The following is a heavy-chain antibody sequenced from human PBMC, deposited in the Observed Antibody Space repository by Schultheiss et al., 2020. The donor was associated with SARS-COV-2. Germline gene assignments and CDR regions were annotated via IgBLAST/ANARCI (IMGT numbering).Heavy chain of an antibody. CDR1: GFTFSNAW. D-gene: IGHD3-22*01. CDR3: TTAYYYYDSSGYMSRYFQH. J-gene: IGHJ1*01. CDR2: ISSSSSYI. Sequence: GGSLRLSCFASGFTFSNAWMNWVRQAPGKGLEWVSSISSSSSYIYYADSVKGRFTISRDNAKNSLYLQMNSLKTEDTAVYYCTTAYYYYDSSGYMSRYFQHWGQGTLVTVSS. V-gene: IGHV3-21*03.